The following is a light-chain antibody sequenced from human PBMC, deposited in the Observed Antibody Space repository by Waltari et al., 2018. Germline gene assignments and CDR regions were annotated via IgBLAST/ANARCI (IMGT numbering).Light chain of an antibody. Sequence: EIVLTQYPATLSVSPGGRATLSCRASENIISNLAWYQQRPGEAPRLLIHGASTRATAFPPRFRGSGSGTEFTLTINSLQSEDFAVYYCQQYNNWPLTFGQGTRLEIK. CDR3: QQYNNWPLT. J-gene: IGKJ5*01. CDR1: ENIISN. V-gene: IGKV3-15*01. CDR2: GAS.